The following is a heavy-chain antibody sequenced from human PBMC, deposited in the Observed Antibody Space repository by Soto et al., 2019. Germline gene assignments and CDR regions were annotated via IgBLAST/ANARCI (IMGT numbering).Heavy chain of an antibody. CDR2: FIPVFGAA. CDR1: GGTFSRFA. D-gene: IGHD3-22*01. J-gene: IGHJ4*02. V-gene: IGHV1-69*01. Sequence: QVQLVQSGAEVKKPGSSVKVSCKASGGTFSRFAFSWVRQAPGQGLEWMGGFIPVFGAANYAQKFQGRVTITADESTTTAYMELSSLKSEYTAVYYCAGSPELSYALNQLVITTGGFYWGQGTLVTVSS. CDR3: AGSPELSYALNQLVITTGGFY.